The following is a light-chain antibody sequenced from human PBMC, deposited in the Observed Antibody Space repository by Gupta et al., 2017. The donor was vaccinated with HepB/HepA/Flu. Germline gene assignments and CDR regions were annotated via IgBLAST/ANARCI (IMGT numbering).Light chain of an antibody. CDR2: EVS. J-gene: IGLJ1*01. CDR3: CSYAGSSTFFYV. V-gene: IGLV2-23*02. CDR1: SSDVGSYNL. Sequence: SALTQPASVSGSPGQSITISCTGTSSDVGSYNLVSWYQQHPGKAPKLMIYEVSKRPSGVSNRFSGSKSGNTASLTISWLQAEDEADYYCCSYAGSSTFFYVFGTGTKVTVL.